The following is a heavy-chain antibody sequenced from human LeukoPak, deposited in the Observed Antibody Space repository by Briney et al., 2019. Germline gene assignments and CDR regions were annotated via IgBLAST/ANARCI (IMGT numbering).Heavy chain of an antibody. CDR1: GFTFSSYE. D-gene: IGHD4-23*01. CDR2: ISRSGSTI. Sequence: GGSLRLSCAASGFTFSSYEMHWVRQAPGKGLEWVSYISRSGSTIYYAYSVTGRLTISRDNGKNSLYLKRNSLRAEDTAVYYCVRDYGGSSPFDYWGQGNLVTVSS. V-gene: IGHV3-48*03. CDR3: VRDYGGSSPFDY. J-gene: IGHJ4*02.